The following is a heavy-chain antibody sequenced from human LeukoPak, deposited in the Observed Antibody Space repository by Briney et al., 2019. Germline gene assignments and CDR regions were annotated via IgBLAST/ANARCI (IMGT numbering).Heavy chain of an antibody. Sequence: PGGSLRLSCAASGFTVSSRYMRWVRQAPGNGMEWVSVIHGDGSTYYADSVKGRFTISRDNAKNTLYLQMNSLRAGDTAVYYCARGESSDCTCIDYWGQGTLVSVSS. D-gene: IGHD2-21*02. CDR1: GFTVSSRY. CDR3: ARGESSDCTCIDY. V-gene: IGHV3-53*01. CDR2: IHGDGST. J-gene: IGHJ4*02.